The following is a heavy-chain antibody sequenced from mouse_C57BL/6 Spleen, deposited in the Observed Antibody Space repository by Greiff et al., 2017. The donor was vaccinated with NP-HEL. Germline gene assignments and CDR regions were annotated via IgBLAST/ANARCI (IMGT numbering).Heavy chain of an antibody. CDR2: IRNKANGYTT. J-gene: IGHJ4*01. D-gene: IGHD1-1*01. Sequence: EVKLVESGGGLVQPGGSLSLSCAASGFTFTDYYMSWVRQPPGKALEWLGFIRNKANGYTTEYSASVQGRFTISRDNSQSILYLQMNALRAEYSATYYSARYRADYGSKSDAMDYWGQGTSVTVSS. CDR1: GFTFTDYY. CDR3: ARYRADYGSKSDAMDY. V-gene: IGHV7-3*01.